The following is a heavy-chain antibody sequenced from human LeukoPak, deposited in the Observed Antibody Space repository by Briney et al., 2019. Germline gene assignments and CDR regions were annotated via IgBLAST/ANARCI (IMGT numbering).Heavy chain of an antibody. CDR2: ISNNGRNK. Sequence: GGSLRLSCAASGFTFSSYAIHWVRQAPGKGLEWVAFISNNGRNKDYADSVKGRFTISRDNSKNTLYLQVNSLRPEDTAVYYCTRDLSGHYSIDYWGQGTLATVSS. CDR1: GFTFSSYA. CDR3: TRDLSGHYSIDY. V-gene: IGHV3-30*04. D-gene: IGHD3-22*01. J-gene: IGHJ4*02.